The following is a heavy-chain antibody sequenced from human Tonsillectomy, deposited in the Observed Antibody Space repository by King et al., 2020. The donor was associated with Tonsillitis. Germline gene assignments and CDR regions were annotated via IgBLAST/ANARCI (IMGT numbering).Heavy chain of an antibody. CDR1: GYSFISYW. V-gene: IGHV5-51*01. CDR3: ARRSVVTRTDAFDL. CDR2: MYPAESDS. J-gene: IGHJ3*01. D-gene: IGHD4-23*01. Sequence: EVQLVESGAEMKKPWDSLKISCKASGYSFISYWIGWVRQMPGKGLEWMGIMYPAESDSRYSPSFRGQVTISADKSINTAYLQWSSLKASDTAMYYCARRSVVTRTDAFDLWGQGTMVIVSS.